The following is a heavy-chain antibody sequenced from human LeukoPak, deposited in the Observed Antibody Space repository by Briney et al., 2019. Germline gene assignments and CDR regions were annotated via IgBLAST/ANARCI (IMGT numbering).Heavy chain of an antibody. V-gene: IGHV3-33*06. CDR3: AKGPVVPAAKYYFDY. CDR1: GFAFSSYG. Sequence: SGGSLRLSCAASGFAFSSYGMHWVRQAPGKGLEWVAVIWYDGSNKYYADSVKGRFTISRDNSKNTLYLQMNSLRAEDTAVYYCAKGPVVPAAKYYFDYWGQGTLVTVSS. D-gene: IGHD2-2*01. CDR2: IWYDGSNK. J-gene: IGHJ4*02.